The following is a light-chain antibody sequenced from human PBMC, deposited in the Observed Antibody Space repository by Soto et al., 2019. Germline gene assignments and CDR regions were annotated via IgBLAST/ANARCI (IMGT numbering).Light chain of an antibody. CDR3: QQYKSYPYT. Sequence: DIQMTQSPSTLSASVGDRVTITCRASQSISSWLAWYQQKPGRAPKLLIYKASSLESGVPSRFSGSGSGTEFTLTISSLQPDDFAIYYCQQYKSYPYTFGRGTKLEIK. J-gene: IGKJ2*01. CDR2: KAS. V-gene: IGKV1-5*03. CDR1: QSISSW.